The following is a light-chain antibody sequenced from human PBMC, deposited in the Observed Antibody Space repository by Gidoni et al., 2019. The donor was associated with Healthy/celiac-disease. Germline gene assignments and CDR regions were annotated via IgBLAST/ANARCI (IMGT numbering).Light chain of an antibody. J-gene: IGKJ4*01. CDR2: GAS. CDR3: QQYGSSPRGT. Sequence: EIVLTQSPGTLSLSPGERATLSCRASQSVSSSYLAWYQQKPGQAPRILIYGASSRATGIPGRFSGSGSGTDFTLTISRLEPEDFAVYYCQQYGSSPRGTFGGGTKVEIK. V-gene: IGKV3-20*01. CDR1: QSVSSSY.